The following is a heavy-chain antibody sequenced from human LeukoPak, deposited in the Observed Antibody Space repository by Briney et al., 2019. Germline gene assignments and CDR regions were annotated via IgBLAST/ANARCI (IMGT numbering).Heavy chain of an antibody. CDR3: ARGVTLYTGSYYSPHRPLDY. J-gene: IGHJ4*02. V-gene: IGHV4-34*01. CDR2: INHSGST. Sequence: SETLSLTCGVYAGSLSGHYWSWVRQPPGKGLEWIGDINHSGSTNSNPSVKSRVSISIDPSMNQFSLNLSSVTAADTAVYFCARGVTLYTGSYYSPHRPLDYWGQGTLVTVSS. CDR1: AGSLSGHY. D-gene: IGHD1-26*01.